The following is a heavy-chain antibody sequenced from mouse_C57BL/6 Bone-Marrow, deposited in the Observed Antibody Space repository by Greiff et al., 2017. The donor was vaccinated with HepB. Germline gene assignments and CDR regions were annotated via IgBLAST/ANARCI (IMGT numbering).Heavy chain of an antibody. CDR2: IYPGNSDT. CDR1: GYTFTSYW. D-gene: IGHD4-1*01. Sequence: VQLQQSGTVLARPGASVKMSCKTSGYTFTSYWMHWVKQRPGQGLEWIGAIYPGNSDTSYNQKFKGKAKLTAVTSASTAYMELSSLTNEDSAVYYCTRRRKLTGRGYYFDYWGQGTTLTVSS. CDR3: TRRRKLTGRGYYFDY. V-gene: IGHV1-5*01. J-gene: IGHJ2*01.